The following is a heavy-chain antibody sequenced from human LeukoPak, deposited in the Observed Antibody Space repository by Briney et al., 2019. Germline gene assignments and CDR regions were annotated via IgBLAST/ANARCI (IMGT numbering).Heavy chain of an antibody. CDR2: ISSSSSYI. J-gene: IGHJ4*02. CDR3: AKGPYSSGWYNFDY. CDR1: GFTFSSYS. Sequence: PGGSLRLSCAASGFTFSSYSMNCVRQAPGKGLEWVSSISSSSSYIYYADSVKGRLTISRDNSKNTLYLQMNSLRAEDTAVYYCAKGPYSSGWYNFDYWGQGTLVTVSS. V-gene: IGHV3-21*04. D-gene: IGHD6-19*01.